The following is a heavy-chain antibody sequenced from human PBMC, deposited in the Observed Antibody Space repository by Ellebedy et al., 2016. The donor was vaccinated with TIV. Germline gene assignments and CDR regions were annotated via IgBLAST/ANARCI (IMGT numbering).Heavy chain of an antibody. D-gene: IGHD5-12*01. CDR3: ARQPTPSGYGLYYYYYGMDV. J-gene: IGHJ6*02. CDR1: GYTFTGYY. V-gene: IGHV1-2*02. Sequence: ASVKVSCKASGYTFTGYYMHWVRQAPGQGLEWMGWINPNSGGTNYAQKFQGRVTMTRDTSISTAYMELRSLRSDDTAVYYCARQPTPSGYGLYYYYYGMDVWGQGTTVTVSS. CDR2: INPNSGGT.